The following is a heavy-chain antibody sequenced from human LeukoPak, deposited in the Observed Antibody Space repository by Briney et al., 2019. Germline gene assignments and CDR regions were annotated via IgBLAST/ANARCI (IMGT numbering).Heavy chain of an antibody. J-gene: IGHJ3*02. CDR2: IYYSGST. Sequence: PSETLSLTCTVSGGSISSYYWSWIRQPPGKGLEWIGYIYYSGSTNYNPSLKSRVTISVDTSKNQFSLKLSSVTATDTAVYYCARDRKVRDFDWPHDAFDIWGKGTMVTVSS. V-gene: IGHV4-59*01. CDR1: GGSISSYY. D-gene: IGHD3-9*01. CDR3: ARDRKVRDFDWPHDAFDI.